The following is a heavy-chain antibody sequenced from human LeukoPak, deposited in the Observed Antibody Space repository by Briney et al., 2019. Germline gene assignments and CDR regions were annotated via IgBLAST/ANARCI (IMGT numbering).Heavy chain of an antibody. V-gene: IGHV3-23*01. CDR2: ISGSGGST. D-gene: IGHD1-26*01. CDR3: AGRWELLDY. J-gene: IGHJ4*02. CDR1: GFPFRGHW. Sequence: GGPLTLSCTASGFPFRGHWMSWARQALGKGLEWVSAISGSGGSTYYADSVKGRFTISRDNSKNTLYLQMNSLRAEDTAVYYCAGRWELLDYWGQGTLVTVSS.